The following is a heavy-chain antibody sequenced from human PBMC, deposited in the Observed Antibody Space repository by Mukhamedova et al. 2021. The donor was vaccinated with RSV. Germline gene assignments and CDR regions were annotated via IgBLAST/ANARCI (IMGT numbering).Heavy chain of an antibody. Sequence: GKGLEWVSVTYSGGRTDYADSVKGRFTISRDNSKNTLYLQMNSLRVEDTAVYYCAKSGSLDYWGQGNLVTVSS. V-gene: IGHV3-53*01. J-gene: IGHJ4*02. CDR3: AKSGSLDY. D-gene: IGHD1-26*01. CDR2: TYSGGRT.